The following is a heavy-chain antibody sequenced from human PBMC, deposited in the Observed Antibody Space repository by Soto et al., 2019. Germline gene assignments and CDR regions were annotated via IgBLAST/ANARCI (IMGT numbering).Heavy chain of an antibody. CDR3: ARYYPEGFDY. Sequence: PSETLSLTCTVSGDSISGYYWSWIRQPPGKGLEWIGYIYYSGSTNYNPSLKSRVTISVDTSKNQFSLKLSSVTAADTAVYYCARYYPEGFDYWGQGTLVTVSS. D-gene: IGHD3-10*01. CDR1: GDSISGYY. CDR2: IYYSGST. V-gene: IGHV4-59*08. J-gene: IGHJ4*02.